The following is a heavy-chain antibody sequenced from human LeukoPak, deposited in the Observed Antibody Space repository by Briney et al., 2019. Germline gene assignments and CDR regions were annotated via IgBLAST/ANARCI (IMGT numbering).Heavy chain of an antibody. CDR2: INPNSGFT. J-gene: IGHJ4*02. CDR1: GYTFTGYY. CDR3: ARGLSSSWRFDY. Sequence: ASVKVSCKASGYTFTGYYVHWVRQAPGQGLEWMGRINPNSGFTNYAQKFQGTVTMTRDTSISTAYMELSRLISDDTAIYYCARGLSSSWRFDYWGQGTLVTVSS. D-gene: IGHD6-13*01. V-gene: IGHV1-2*06.